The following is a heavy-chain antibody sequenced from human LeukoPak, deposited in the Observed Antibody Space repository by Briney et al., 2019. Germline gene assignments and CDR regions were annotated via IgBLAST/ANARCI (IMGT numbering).Heavy chain of an antibody. CDR1: GGSISSYY. CDR2: IYYSGST. Sequence: SETLSLTCTVSGGSISSYYWSWIRQPPGKGLEWIGYIYYSGSTNYNPSLKSRVTISVDTSKNQFSLKLSSVTAADTAVYYCARALYGSGSYQYFQHWGQGTLVTVSS. D-gene: IGHD3-10*01. J-gene: IGHJ1*01. CDR3: ARALYGSGSYQYFQH. V-gene: IGHV4-59*08.